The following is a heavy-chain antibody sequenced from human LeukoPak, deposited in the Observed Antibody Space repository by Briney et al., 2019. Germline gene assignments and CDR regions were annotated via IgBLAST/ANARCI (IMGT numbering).Heavy chain of an antibody. J-gene: IGHJ3*02. V-gene: IGHV7-4-1*02. CDR2: INTNTGNP. CDR1: GYTFTSYA. CDR3: ARDSMVRGVIITTPAFDI. D-gene: IGHD3-10*01. Sequence: ASVKVSCKASGYTFTSYAMNWVRQAPGQGLEWMGRINTNTGNPTYAQGFTGRFVFPLDTSVSTAYLQISSLKAEDTAVYYCARDSMVRGVIITTPAFDIWGQGTMVTVSS.